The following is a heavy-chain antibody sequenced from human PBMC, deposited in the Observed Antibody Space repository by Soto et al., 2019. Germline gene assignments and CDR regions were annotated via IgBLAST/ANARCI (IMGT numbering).Heavy chain of an antibody. CDR2: IYYSGST. CDR3: ARGRYCSGGSCYVYNWFDP. Sequence: SETLSLTCTVSGGSISSYYWSWIRQPPGKXLEWIGYIYYSGSTNYNPSLKSRVTISVDTSKNQFSLKLSSVTAADTAVYYCARGRYCSGGSCYVYNWFDPWGQGTLVTVSS. D-gene: IGHD2-15*01. V-gene: IGHV4-59*01. J-gene: IGHJ5*02. CDR1: GGSISSYY.